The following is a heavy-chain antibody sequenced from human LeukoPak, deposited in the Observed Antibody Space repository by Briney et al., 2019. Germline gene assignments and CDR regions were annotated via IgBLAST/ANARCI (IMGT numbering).Heavy chain of an antibody. D-gene: IGHD3-22*01. J-gene: IGHJ4*02. V-gene: IGHV4-31*03. CDR1: GGSISSGGYS. Sequence: SETLSLTCTVSGGSISSGGYSWSWIRQHPGKGLEWIGYIYYSGSTYYNPSLKSRVTISVDTSKNQFSLKPSSVTAADTAVYYCARYYYYDSSGPQGKYYFDYWGQGTLVTVSS. CDR2: IYYSGST. CDR3: ARYYYYDSSGPQGKYYFDY.